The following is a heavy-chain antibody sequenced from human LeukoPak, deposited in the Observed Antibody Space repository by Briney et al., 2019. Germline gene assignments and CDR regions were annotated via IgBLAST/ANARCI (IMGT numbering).Heavy chain of an antibody. D-gene: IGHD3-22*01. Sequence: SETLSLTCTVSGGSISSYYRSWVRQPPGKGLEWIGYIYYSGSTNYNPSLKSRVTISVDTSKNQFSLKLSSVTAADTAVYYCARGRSYDSSRLPRHWGQGTLVTVSS. CDR1: GGSISSYY. CDR2: IYYSGST. CDR3: ARGRSYDSSRLPRH. V-gene: IGHV4-59*01. J-gene: IGHJ4*02.